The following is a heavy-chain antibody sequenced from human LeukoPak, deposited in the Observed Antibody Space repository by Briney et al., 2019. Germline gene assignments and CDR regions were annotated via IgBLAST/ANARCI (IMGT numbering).Heavy chain of an antibody. CDR3: AREGWSGRNGEYLVGGMDV. D-gene: IGHD1-26*01. V-gene: IGHV3-21*01. Sequence: GGSLRLSCAASGFTFSSYSMNWVRQAPGKGLEWVSSISSSSYIYYADSVKGRFTISRDNAKNTLYLQMHSLRAEDTALYYCAREGWSGRNGEYLVGGMDVWAQGTTVTVSS. CDR2: ISSSSYI. J-gene: IGHJ6*02. CDR1: GFTFSSYS.